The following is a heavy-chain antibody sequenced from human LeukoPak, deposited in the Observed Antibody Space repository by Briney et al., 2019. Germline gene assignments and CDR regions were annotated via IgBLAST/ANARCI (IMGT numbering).Heavy chain of an antibody. CDR1: GGSISSYY. CDR2: IYYSGST. CDR3: ARVNLSSSSCYKGGNFDY. J-gene: IGHJ4*02. D-gene: IGHD6-13*01. Sequence: SETLSLTCTVSGGSISSYYWSWIRQPPGKGLEWMGYIYYSGSTNYNPSLKSRVTISVDTSKNQFSLKLSSVTAADTAVYYCARVNLSSSSCYKGGNFDYWGQGTLVTVPS. V-gene: IGHV4-59*01.